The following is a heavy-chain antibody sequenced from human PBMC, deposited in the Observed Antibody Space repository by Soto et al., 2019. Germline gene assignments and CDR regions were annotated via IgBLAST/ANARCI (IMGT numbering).Heavy chain of an antibody. CDR3: AKGSDSSRPYYFDY. J-gene: IGHJ4*02. V-gene: IGHV3-23*01. D-gene: IGHD3-22*01. Sequence: EVQLLESGGGLVQPRGSLRVSCAASGFTFGGYAMSWVRQAPGKGLEWISAITGSGGDTWHADSVKGRFTISRDNTKDTLFLQMNSLRADDTAVYYGAKGSDSSRPYYFDYWGRGTLVTVSS. CDR2: ITGSGGDT. CDR1: GFTFGGYA.